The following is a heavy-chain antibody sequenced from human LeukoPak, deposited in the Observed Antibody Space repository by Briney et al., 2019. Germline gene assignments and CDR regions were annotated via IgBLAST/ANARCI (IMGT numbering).Heavy chain of an antibody. CDR2: INQDGSEK. V-gene: IGHV3-7*01. CDR3: ARVEGGYSYWGVRYFDY. J-gene: IGHJ4*02. D-gene: IGHD5-18*01. Sequence: GSLRLSCAASGFTFSSYWMSWVRQAPGKGLEWVANINQDGSEKYYVDSVKGRFTISRDNAKNSLYLQMNSLRAEDTAVYYCARVEGGYSYWGVRYFDYWGQGTLVTVSS. CDR1: GFTFSSYW.